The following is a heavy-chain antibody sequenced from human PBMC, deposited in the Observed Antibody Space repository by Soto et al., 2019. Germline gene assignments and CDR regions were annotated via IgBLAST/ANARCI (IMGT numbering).Heavy chain of an antibody. Sequence: SLRLSCAASGFTFRSYGMDWVRQAPGKGLEWVAVIWFDGSNKYYADSVKGRFTISRDNSKNTLYLQMNSLRAEDTAVYYCASSIVATKSWFDPCGQRTMVTASS. V-gene: IGHV3-33*01. CDR1: GFTFRSYG. J-gene: IGHJ5*02. D-gene: IGHD5-12*01. CDR3: ASSIVATKSWFDP. CDR2: IWFDGSNK.